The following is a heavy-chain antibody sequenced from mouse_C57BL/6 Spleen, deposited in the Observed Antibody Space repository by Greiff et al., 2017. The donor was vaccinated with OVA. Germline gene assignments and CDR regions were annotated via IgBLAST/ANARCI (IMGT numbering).Heavy chain of an antibody. J-gene: IGHJ4*01. CDR3: ARDYGNYGDYAMDY. CDR1: GYAFSSYW. CDR2: IYPGDGAT. Sequence: VQLQESGAELVKPGASVKISCKASGYAFSSYWMNWVKQRPGKGLEWIGQIYPGDGATNYNGKFKGKATLTADKSSSTAYMQLSSLTSEDSSVYFCARDYGNYGDYAMDYWGQGTSVTVSS. V-gene: IGHV1-80*01. D-gene: IGHD2-1*01.